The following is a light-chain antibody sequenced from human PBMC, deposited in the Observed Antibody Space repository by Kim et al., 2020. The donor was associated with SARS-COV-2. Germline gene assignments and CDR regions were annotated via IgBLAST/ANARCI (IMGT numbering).Light chain of an antibody. CDR1: ERVSNN. V-gene: IGKV3-15*01. Sequence: ETVMTQSPATLSVSPGDRVTLSCRASERVSNNLAWYQLKPGQAPRLLIFGASTRATGIPATFSGSGSGTEFTLTISSLQSEDFAVYSCQQYNNWPYTFGQGTKLEI. CDR3: QQYNNWPYT. CDR2: GAS. J-gene: IGKJ2*01.